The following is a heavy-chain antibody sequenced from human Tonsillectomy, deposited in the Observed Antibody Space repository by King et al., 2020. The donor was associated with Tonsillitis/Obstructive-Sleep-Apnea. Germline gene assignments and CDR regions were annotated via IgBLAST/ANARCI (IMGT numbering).Heavy chain of an antibody. Sequence: VQLVESGGGVVQPGRSLRLSCAASRFTFSSYAMHWVRQVPGKGLEWVAVISYDGGNKYYADSVKGRFTISRDNSKNTLYLQMNSLRAGDTAVYYCAREDGYCSGGSCYSKAFDIWGQGTMVTVSS. D-gene: IGHD2-15*01. V-gene: IGHV3-30*01. CDR1: RFTFSSYA. CDR2: ISYDGGNK. J-gene: IGHJ3*02. CDR3: AREDGYCSGGSCYSKAFDI.